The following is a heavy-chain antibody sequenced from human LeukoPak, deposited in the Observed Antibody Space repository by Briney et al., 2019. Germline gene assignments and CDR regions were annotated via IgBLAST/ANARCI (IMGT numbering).Heavy chain of an antibody. CDR2: MNPNSGNT. CDR3: ARGLRKNFGSTTVYYFDY. V-gene: IGHV1-8*03. CDR1: GYTFTSYD. Sequence: GASVKVSCKASGYTFTSYDINWVRQATGQGLEWMGWMNPNSGNTGYAQKFQGRVTITRNTSISTAYMELSSLRSEDTAAYYCARGLRKNFGSTTVYYFDYWGQGTLVTVSS. D-gene: IGHD2-2*01. J-gene: IGHJ4*02.